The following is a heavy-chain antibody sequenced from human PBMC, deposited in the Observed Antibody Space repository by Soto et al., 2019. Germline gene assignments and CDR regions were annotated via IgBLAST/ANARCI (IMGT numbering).Heavy chain of an antibody. J-gene: IGHJ4*02. V-gene: IGHV3-73*01. CDR3: ARRWSEREPNFDY. Sequence: EEQLVESGGGLVKPGGSLRLSCAGSGFTFSNAWMNWVRQAPGKGLEWVGRIKSKANSYATVYAASMKGRFTISRDDSKNTAYLQMNSLKTEDTAVYYCARRWSEREPNFDYWGQGTLVSVSS. D-gene: IGHD1-26*01. CDR1: GFTFSNAW. CDR2: IKSKANSYAT.